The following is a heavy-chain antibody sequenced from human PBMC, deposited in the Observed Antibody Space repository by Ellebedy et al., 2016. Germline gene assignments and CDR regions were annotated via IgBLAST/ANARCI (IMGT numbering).Heavy chain of an antibody. CDR1: GYSFTSYW. D-gene: IGHD6-19*01. CDR2: IYPGDSDT. J-gene: IGHJ3*02. Sequence: GESLKISCKGSGYSFTSYWIGWVRQMPGKGLEWMGIIYPGDSDTRYSPSFQGQVTISADKSISTAYLQWSSLKASDTAMYYCARLWFGSGWPADAFDIWGQGTMVTVSS. CDR3: ARLWFGSGWPADAFDI. V-gene: IGHV5-51*01.